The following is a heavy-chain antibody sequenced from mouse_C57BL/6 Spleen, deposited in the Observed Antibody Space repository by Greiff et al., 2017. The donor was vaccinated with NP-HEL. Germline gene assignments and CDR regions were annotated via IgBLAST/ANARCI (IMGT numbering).Heavy chain of an antibody. J-gene: IGHJ3*01. D-gene: IGHD4-1*01. CDR2: IDPEDGET. CDR1: GFNIKDYY. CDR3: AYLTGTGAY. Sequence: EVQLQQSGAELVKPGASVKLSCTASGFNIKDYYMHWVKQRTEQGLEWIGRIDPEDGETKYATKFQGKATITADTSSNTAYLQLSSLTSEDTAVYYCAYLTGTGAYWGQGTLVTVSA. V-gene: IGHV14-2*01.